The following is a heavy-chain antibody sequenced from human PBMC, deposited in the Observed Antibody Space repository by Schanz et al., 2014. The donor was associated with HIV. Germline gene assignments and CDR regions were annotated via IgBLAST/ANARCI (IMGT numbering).Heavy chain of an antibody. CDR2: KKLDGSEK. J-gene: IGHJ5*02. D-gene: IGHD2-15*01. CDR1: GGKRNHHF. V-gene: IGHV3-7*03. Sequence: EVQVVEAGGGLVQPGGGRRRPCTKDGGKRNHHFMGWVRQAPGKGLEWLANKKLDGSEKYYVDSGKGRFTISRDNTKNSLYLQMNSLRVEDTAFYYCAKSRVILSPPSFDPWGQGTLATVSS. CDR3: AKSRVILSPPSFDP.